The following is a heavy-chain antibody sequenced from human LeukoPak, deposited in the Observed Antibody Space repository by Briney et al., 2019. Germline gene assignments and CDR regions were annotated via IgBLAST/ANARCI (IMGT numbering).Heavy chain of an antibody. D-gene: IGHD4-17*01. J-gene: IGHJ4*02. Sequence: KPGGSLRLSCAASGFTFSDAWMSWIRQPPGKGLEWIGEINHSGSTNYNPSLKSRVTISVDTSKNQFSLKLSSVTAADTAAYYCARHMTTPVTHPFDYWGQGTLVTVSS. CDR2: INHSGST. CDR1: GFTFSDAW. V-gene: IGHV4-34*08. CDR3: ARHMTTPVTHPFDY.